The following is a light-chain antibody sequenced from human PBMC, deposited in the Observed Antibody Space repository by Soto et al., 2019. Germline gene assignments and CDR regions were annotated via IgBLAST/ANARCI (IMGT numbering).Light chain of an antibody. CDR3: QQYGNYPLT. CDR1: QGIVNA. J-gene: IGKJ4*01. V-gene: IGKV1D-13*01. Sequence: AIQLTQSPSSLSASVGDRVTITCRTSQGIVNALAWYQQKPGRPPKLLMYDASILQSGVPLRFSGSGSGTDFTLTITSLQTEDFATYFCQQYGNYPLTFGGGTTVEVK. CDR2: DAS.